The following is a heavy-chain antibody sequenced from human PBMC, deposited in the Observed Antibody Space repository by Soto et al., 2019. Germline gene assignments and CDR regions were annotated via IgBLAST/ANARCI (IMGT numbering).Heavy chain of an antibody. CDR2: IYYSGST. CDR1: GGSISSYY. J-gene: IGHJ3*02. D-gene: IGHD6-19*01. Sequence: QVQLQESGPGLVKPSETLSLTCTVSGGSISSYYWSWIRQPPGKGLEWIGYIYYSGSTNYNPSLKSRLTSSIDTSNNQFSLKLSSVTAADTAVYYCARQQWLVLNAFDIWGQGTMVTVSS. V-gene: IGHV4-59*08. CDR3: ARQQWLVLNAFDI.